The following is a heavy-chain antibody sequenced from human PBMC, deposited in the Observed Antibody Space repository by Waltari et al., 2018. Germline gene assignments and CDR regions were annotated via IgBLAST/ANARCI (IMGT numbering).Heavy chain of an antibody. Sequence: QVQLVQSGAEVKKPGSSVNVSCKASGGTFSSYAISWVRQAPGPGLEWMGGIIPIFGTANYAQKFQGRVAITADESTSTAYMELSSLRSEDTAVYYCARFGGVDIVVVTEDAFDIWGQGTMVTVSS. D-gene: IGHD2-21*02. CDR2: IIPIFGTA. CDR3: ARFGGVDIVVVTEDAFDI. V-gene: IGHV1-69*01. CDR1: GGTFSSYA. J-gene: IGHJ3*02.